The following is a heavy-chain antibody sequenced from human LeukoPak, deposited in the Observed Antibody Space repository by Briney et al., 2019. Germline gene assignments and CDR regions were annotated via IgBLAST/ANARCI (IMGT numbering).Heavy chain of an antibody. CDR3: LKWLQH. CDR1: GYTFTSYA. D-gene: IGHD5-12*01. CDR2: IIPIFGTA. J-gene: IGHJ1*01. V-gene: IGHV1-69*13. Sequence: GASVKVSCKASGYTFTSYAMNWVRQAPGQGLEWMGGIIPIFGTANYAQKFQGRVTITADESTSTAYMELSSLRSEDTAVYYCLKWLQHWGQGTLVTVSS.